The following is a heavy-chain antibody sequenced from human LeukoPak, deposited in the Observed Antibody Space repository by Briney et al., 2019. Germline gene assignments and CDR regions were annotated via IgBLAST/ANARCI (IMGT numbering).Heavy chain of an antibody. CDR1: GFTFSSYS. V-gene: IGHV3-74*01. CDR3: ARDEDIVGATSLPY. CDR2: INTDGSST. Sequence: QPGGSLRLSCAASGFTFSSYSMNWVRQAPGKGLVWVSRINTDGSSTSYADSVKGRFTISRDNAKNTLYLQMNSLRAEDTAVYYCARDEDIVGATSLPYWGQGTLVTVSS. D-gene: IGHD1-26*01. J-gene: IGHJ4*02.